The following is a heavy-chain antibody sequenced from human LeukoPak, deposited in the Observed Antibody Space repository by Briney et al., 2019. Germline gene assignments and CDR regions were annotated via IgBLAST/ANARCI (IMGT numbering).Heavy chain of an antibody. CDR2: ISWNSGSI. D-gene: IGHD5-12*01. J-gene: IGHJ6*02. Sequence: SGGSLRLSCAASGFTFDDYAMHWVRQAPGKGLEWVSGISWNSGSIGYADSVKGRFTISRDNAKNSLYLQMNSLRAEDTALYYCAKDIGATSYYYYGMDVWGQGTTVTVSS. CDR3: AKDIGATSYYYYGMDV. CDR1: GFTFDDYA. V-gene: IGHV3-9*01.